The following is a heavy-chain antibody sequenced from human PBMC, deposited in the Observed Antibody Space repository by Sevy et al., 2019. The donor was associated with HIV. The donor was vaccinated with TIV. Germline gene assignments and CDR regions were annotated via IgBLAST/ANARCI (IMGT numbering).Heavy chain of an antibody. D-gene: IGHD1-26*01. J-gene: IGHJ6*02. CDR2: ISYDGSNK. Sequence: GGSLRLSCAASGFTFSSYAMHWARQAPGKGLEWVAVISYDGSNKYYAHSVKGRFTISRDNSKNTLYLQMNSLRAEDTAVYYCARAIVVGAYYYGMDVWGQGTTVTVSS. CDR1: GFTFSSYA. V-gene: IGHV3-30*04. CDR3: ARAIVVGAYYYGMDV.